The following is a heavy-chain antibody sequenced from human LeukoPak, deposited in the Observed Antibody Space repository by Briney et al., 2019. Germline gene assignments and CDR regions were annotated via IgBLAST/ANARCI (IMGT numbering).Heavy chain of an antibody. J-gene: IGHJ4*02. V-gene: IGHV3-9*01. CDR3: ARGPSGYHNT. CDR1: GFTFDDYA. Sequence: SGGSLRLSCAASGFTFDDYAMHWVRQAPEKGLEWVSGISWNSFSIGYADSVKGRFTISRDNAKNSLYLQMNSLRAEDTALYYCARGPSGYHNTGGQGTLVTVSS. CDR2: ISWNSFSI. D-gene: IGHD5-12*01.